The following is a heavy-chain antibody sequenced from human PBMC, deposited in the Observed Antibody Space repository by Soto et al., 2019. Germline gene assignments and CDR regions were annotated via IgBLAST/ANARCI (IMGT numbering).Heavy chain of an antibody. V-gene: IGHV4-31*03. J-gene: IGHJ4*02. D-gene: IGHD2-2*01. CDR2: IYYSGST. CDR3: ARADCSSTSCLVGYFDY. Sequence: QVQLQESGPGLVKPSQTLSLTCTVSGGSISSGGYYWSWIRQHPGKGLEWIGYIYYSGSTYYNPYLKSRVTISVDTSKNQFSLKLSSVTAADTAVYYCARADCSSTSCLVGYFDYWGQGTLVTVSS. CDR1: GGSISSGGYY.